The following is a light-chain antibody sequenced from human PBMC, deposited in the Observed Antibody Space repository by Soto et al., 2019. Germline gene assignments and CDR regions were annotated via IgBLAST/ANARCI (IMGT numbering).Light chain of an antibody. CDR3: HSYDTTLRGSV. CDR1: SSNIGTDND. V-gene: IGLV1-40*01. J-gene: IGLJ3*02. CDR2: GNT. Sequence: QSVLTQPPSVSGAPGQRVTISCTRSSSNIGTDNDVHWYRHLPGTAPKLLIYGNTNRPSGVPDRFSGSKSGTSASLAITGLQAEDEADYYCHSYDTTLRGSVFGGGTKLTVL.